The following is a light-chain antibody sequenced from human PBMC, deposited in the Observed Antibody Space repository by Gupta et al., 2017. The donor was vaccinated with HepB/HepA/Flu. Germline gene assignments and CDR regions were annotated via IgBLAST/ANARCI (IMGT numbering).Light chain of an antibody. Sequence: EIVSTPSHGPLSLSRGKSYTLSCSASQSVSSCYLAWYQQKPGQAPRLLIYGASSRATGLPDRFSGSGCGTDFTLTISRLEAEDFAVYYCQQYSSSPWTFGQGTKVEIK. CDR3: QQYSSSPWT. CDR2: GAS. CDR1: QSVSSCY. V-gene: IGKV3-20*01. J-gene: IGKJ1*01.